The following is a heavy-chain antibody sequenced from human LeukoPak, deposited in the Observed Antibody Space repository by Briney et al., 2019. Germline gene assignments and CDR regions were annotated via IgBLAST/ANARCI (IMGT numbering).Heavy chain of an antibody. Sequence: QPGGSLRLSCAASGFTVSSYGMHWVRQAPGKGLEWVAFIRYDGSNKYYADSVKGRFTISRDNSKNTLYLQMNSLRAEDTAVYYCARTYYYGSGSYKGNWFDPWGQGTLVTVSS. CDR3: ARTYYYGSGSYKGNWFDP. D-gene: IGHD3-10*01. CDR2: IRYDGSNK. V-gene: IGHV3-30*02. J-gene: IGHJ5*02. CDR1: GFTVSSYG.